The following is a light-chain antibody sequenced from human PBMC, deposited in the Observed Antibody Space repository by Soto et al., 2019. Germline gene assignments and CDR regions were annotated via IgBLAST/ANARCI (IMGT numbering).Light chain of an antibody. CDR3: QHRANWPPGAT. V-gene: IGKV3-11*01. Sequence: EIVLTQSPATLSLSPGERGTLSCWASQSVSTNLAWYQQKPGQAPRLLIYVASNRVTGIPARFSGSGSGTDFTLTISSLESEDFATYYCQHRANWPPGATFGGGTKVEI. CDR1: QSVSTN. J-gene: IGKJ4*01. CDR2: VAS.